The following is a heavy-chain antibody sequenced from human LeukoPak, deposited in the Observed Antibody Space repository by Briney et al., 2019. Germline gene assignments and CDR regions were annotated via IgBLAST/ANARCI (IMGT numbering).Heavy chain of an antibody. V-gene: IGHV1-2*02. J-gene: IGHJ4*02. CDR2: INPNSGFT. CDR1: GYTFTTYG. D-gene: IGHD2-2*01. CDR3: ARLADCSSSSCRSFDY. Sequence: ASVTVSCKASGYTFTTYGISWVRQAAGQGLEWMGWINPNSGFTNYAQKSQGRVTMTRDTSISTAYMELSRLRSDDTAVYYCARLADCSSSSCRSFDYWGQGTLVTVSS.